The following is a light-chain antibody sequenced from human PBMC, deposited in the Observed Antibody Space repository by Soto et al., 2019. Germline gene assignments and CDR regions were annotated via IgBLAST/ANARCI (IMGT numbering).Light chain of an antibody. Sequence: DIVMTQSPLSLPVTPGEPASISCRSSQSLLYGAGYMYVDWYLQKPGQPPQLLIFLGSNRASGGXDXXSGSVSGTDFTLKISRVENEDVGVYYCMQTLQTPYTFGQGTKLEIK. V-gene: IGKV2-28*01. CDR1: QSLLYGAGYMY. J-gene: IGKJ2*01. CDR2: LGS. CDR3: MQTLQTPYT.